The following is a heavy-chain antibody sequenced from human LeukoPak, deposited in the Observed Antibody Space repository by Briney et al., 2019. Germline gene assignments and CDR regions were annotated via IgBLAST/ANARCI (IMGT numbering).Heavy chain of an antibody. J-gene: IGHJ6*02. D-gene: IGHD3-10*01. CDR1: GFTVSSNY. CDR2: IHTSGST. V-gene: IGHV3-53*01. CDR3: ARVLLWFGELLRSGMDV. Sequence: PGGSPRLSCAASGFTVSSNYMSWVRQAPGKGLEWVSVIHTSGSTYYADSVKGRFTISRDNSKNTLDLQMNSLRAEDTAVYYCARVLLWFGELLRSGMDVWGQGTTVTVSS.